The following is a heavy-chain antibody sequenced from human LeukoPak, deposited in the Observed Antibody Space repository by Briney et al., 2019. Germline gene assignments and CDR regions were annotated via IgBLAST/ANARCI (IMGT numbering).Heavy chain of an antibody. Sequence: ASVKVSCKASGGTSSSYAISWVRQAPGQGFEWMGRIIPILGIANYAQKFQGRVTITADKSTSTAYMELSSLRSEDTAVYYCARGVLDYYYGMDVWGQGTTVTVSS. V-gene: IGHV1-69*04. J-gene: IGHJ6*02. CDR3: ARGVLDYYYGMDV. CDR2: IIPILGIA. D-gene: IGHD3-16*01. CDR1: GGTSSSYA.